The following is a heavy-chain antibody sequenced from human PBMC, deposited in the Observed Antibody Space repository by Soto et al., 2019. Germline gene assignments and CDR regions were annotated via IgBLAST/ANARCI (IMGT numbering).Heavy chain of an antibody. CDR2: IRSSGDNI. CDR3: ARQLSHICDF. J-gene: IGHJ4*02. Sequence: PGGSLRLSCAGSGFTFSIYNMNWVRQAPGKGLEWISSIRSSGDNIYYADSVKGRFTISADEGLSTAYLQWYSLKASDSGMYYCARQLSHICDFWGQGTLVTVSS. V-gene: IGHV3-21*04. D-gene: IGHD1-1*01. CDR1: GFTFSIYN.